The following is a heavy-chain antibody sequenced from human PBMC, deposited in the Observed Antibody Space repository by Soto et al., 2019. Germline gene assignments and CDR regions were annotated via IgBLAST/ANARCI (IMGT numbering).Heavy chain of an antibody. V-gene: IGHV4-59*01. CDR3: AKAYTYGLSYFDS. Sequence: GTLSLTCTVSGGSISSYYWSCIRQSPGKGLEWIGYIYYSRSTNYNPSLKSRATISVDTSKNQFSLRLRSVTAADTAVYYCAKAYTYGLSYFDSWGQGTLVTVSS. CDR1: GGSISSYY. D-gene: IGHD5-18*01. J-gene: IGHJ4*02. CDR2: IYYSRST.